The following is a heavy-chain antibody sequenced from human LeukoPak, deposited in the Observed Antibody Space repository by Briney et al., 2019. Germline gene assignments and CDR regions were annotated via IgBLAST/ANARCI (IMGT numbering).Heavy chain of an antibody. D-gene: IGHD3-9*01. CDR3: ATPPPVLRYFDWLLPPDAFDI. J-gene: IGHJ3*02. CDR2: ISGSGYST. V-gene: IGHV3-23*01. Sequence: GGSLRLSCAASGFTFSSYAMSWVRQAPGKGLEWVSDISGSGYSTYYADSVKGRFTVSRDNSKNTLYLQMNNLRAEDTAVYYCATPPPVLRYFDWLLPPDAFDIWGQGTMVTVSS. CDR1: GFTFSSYA.